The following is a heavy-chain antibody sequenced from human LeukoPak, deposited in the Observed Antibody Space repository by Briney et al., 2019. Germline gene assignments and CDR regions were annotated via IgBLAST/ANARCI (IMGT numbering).Heavy chain of an antibody. V-gene: IGHV4-39*07. CDR3: ARVAAHPPITPIDY. CDR2: IYYSGST. Sequence: SETLSLTCTVSGGSISSSSYYWGWIRQPPGKGLEWIGSIYYSGSTYYNPSLKSRVTISVDTSQNQFSLRLSSVTAADTAVYYCARVAAHPPITPIDYWGQGALVTVSS. J-gene: IGHJ4*02. D-gene: IGHD3-10*01. CDR1: GGSISSSSYY.